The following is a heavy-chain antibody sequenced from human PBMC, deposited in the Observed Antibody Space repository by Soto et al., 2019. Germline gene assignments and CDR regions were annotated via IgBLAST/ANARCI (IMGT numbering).Heavy chain of an antibody. CDR1: GGSISSSNW. V-gene: IGHV4-4*02. CDR3: ARVSGGYYYGMDV. CDR2: IYHSGST. J-gene: IGHJ6*02. D-gene: IGHD7-27*01. Sequence: SETLSLTCAVSGGSISSSNWWSWVRQPPGKGLEWIGEIYHSGSTNYNTSLKSRVTISVDKSKNQFSLKLSSVTAADTAVYYCARVSGGYYYGMDVWGQGTTVTVSS.